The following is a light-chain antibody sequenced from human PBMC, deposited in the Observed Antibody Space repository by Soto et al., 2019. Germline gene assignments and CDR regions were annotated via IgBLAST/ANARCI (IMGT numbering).Light chain of an antibody. J-gene: IGLJ1*01. CDR2: GNV. CDR3: QSYDSGLSGYV. Sequence: QAVVTQPPSVSGAPGQRVTISCTGSSSNIGAGYDVHWYQQLPGTAPKLLIYGNVNRPSGVPDRFSGSKSATSASLAITGLQAEDEADYYCQSYDSGLSGYVFGPGTKLTVL. CDR1: SSNIGAGYD. V-gene: IGLV1-40*01.